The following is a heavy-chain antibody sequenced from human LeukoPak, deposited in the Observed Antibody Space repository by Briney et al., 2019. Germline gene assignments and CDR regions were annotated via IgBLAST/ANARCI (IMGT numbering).Heavy chain of an antibody. CDR2: IYYSGST. V-gene: IGHV4-59*01. D-gene: IGHD3-16*02. J-gene: IGHJ4*02. CDR3: ARDTLSVFDY. CDR1: GGSISSYY. Sequence: SETLSLTCTVSGGSISSYYWSWIRQPPGKGLEWIGYIYYSGSTNYNPSLKSRVTISVDTSKNQFSLKLSSVTAADTAVYYCARDTLSVFDYWGQGTLVTVSS.